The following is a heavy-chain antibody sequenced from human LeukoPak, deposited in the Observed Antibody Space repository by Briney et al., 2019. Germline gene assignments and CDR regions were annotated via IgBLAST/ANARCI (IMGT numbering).Heavy chain of an antibody. CDR2: IYYSGST. CDR1: GGSISSYY. CDR3: ARERSSGREFDY. D-gene: IGHD6-19*01. J-gene: IGHJ4*02. V-gene: IGHV4-59*01. Sequence: SETLSLTCTVSGGSISSYYWSWIRQTPGKGLEWIGYIYYSGSTNYNPSLKSRLTISVDTSKNQFSLKLSFVTATDTAVYYCARERSSGREFDYWGQGTLVTVSS.